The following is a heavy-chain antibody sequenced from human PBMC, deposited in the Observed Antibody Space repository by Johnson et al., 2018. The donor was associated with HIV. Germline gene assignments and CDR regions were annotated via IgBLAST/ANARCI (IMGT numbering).Heavy chain of an antibody. CDR2: INWNGGST. CDR1: GFTFDDYG. Sequence: VQLVESGGGVVRPGGSLRLSCAASGFTFDDYGMSWVRQAPGKGLEWVSGINWNGGSTGYADSVKGRFTISRDNSKNTLYLQMNSLRAEDTALYYCARGECRGCHWACAFDIWGQGTMVTVSS. J-gene: IGHJ3*02. D-gene: IGHD6-19*01. CDR3: ARGECRGCHWACAFDI. V-gene: IGHV3-20*04.